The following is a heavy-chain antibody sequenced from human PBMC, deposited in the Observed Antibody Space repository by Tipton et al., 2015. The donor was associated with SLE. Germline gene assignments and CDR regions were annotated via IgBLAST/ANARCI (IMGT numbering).Heavy chain of an antibody. CDR1: GGSISSYY. D-gene: IGHD2-2*01. Sequence: TLSLTCTVSGGSISSYYWSWIRQPPGKGLEWIGYIYYSGSTNYNPSLKSRVTISVDTSKNQFSLKLSSVTAADTAVYYRARLMMGPVIVVVPAGEGTARGVYNWFDPWGQGTLVTVSS. CDR2: IYYSGST. CDR3: ARLMMGPVIVVVPAGEGTARGVYNWFDP. J-gene: IGHJ5*02. V-gene: IGHV4-59*01.